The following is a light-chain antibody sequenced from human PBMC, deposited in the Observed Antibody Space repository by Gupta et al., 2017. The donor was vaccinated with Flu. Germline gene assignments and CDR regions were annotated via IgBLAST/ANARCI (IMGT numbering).Light chain of an antibody. J-gene: IGLJ3*02. V-gene: IGLV1-51*01. CDR1: SSNIGNNY. Sequence: QSVLTQPPSVSSAPGQKVTISCSGSSSNIGNNYVSWYQQLPGTAPKLLIYDNNKRHSGIPERLSGSKYGTSATLCITGLQTGEEADYYCGTWDSSRSAQVFGGGTKLTVL. CDR3: GTWDSSRSAQV. CDR2: DNN.